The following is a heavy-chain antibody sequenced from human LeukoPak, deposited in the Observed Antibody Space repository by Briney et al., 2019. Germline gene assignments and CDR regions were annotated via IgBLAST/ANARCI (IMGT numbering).Heavy chain of an antibody. CDR1: GASISSYF. CDR3: AGKRRDSDWDY. CDR2: IYYSGT. D-gene: IGHD5-12*01. V-gene: IGHV4-59*03. J-gene: IGHJ4*02. Sequence: PSETLSLTCTVSGASISSYFWSWIRQPPGKGLEWIGYIYYSGTNYNPSLQSRVTISRDTSKNQFSLKLSSVTAADTAVYYCAGKRRDSDWDYWDQGTLVIVSS.